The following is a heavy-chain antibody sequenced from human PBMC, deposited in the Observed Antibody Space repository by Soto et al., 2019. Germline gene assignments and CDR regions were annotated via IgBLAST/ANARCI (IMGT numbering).Heavy chain of an antibody. V-gene: IGHV1-2*02. CDR1: GYTFTGYY. J-gene: IGHJ6*01. CDR2: INPDSGPT. Sequence: QVQLVQSGPEVGKPGASVKVSCKASGYTFTGYYLHWVRQAPGQGLEWMGYINPDSGPTRDAQKFQGTITMTRDTSITTAFLELSSLKYDNSAIFSCALSFSQANIEVWGQGTAVIVSS. CDR3: ALSFSQANIEV.